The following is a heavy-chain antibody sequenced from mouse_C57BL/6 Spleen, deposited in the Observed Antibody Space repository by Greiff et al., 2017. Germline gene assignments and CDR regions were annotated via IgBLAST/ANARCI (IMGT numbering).Heavy chain of an antibody. V-gene: IGHV1-52*01. D-gene: IGHD2-1*01. CDR1: GYTFTSYW. Sequence: QVQLQQPGAELVRPGSSVKLSCKASGYTFTSYWMHWVKQRPIQGLEWIGNIDPSDSETHYNQKFKDKATLTVDKSSSTAYMQLSSLTSEDSAVXYCARGRVYYGNFYWYFDVWGTGTTVTVSS. CDR3: ARGRVYYGNFYWYFDV. CDR2: IDPSDSET. J-gene: IGHJ1*03.